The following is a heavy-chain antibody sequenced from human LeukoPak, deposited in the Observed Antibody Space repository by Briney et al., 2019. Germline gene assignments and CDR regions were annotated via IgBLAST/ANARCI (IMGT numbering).Heavy chain of an antibody. CDR2: IKQDGSKK. CDR3: AKPLDYGDYADYFDY. V-gene: IGHV3-7*03. D-gene: IGHD4-17*01. CDR1: GFPFSSYW. Sequence: PWGSLRLSCVASGFPFSSYWMTWVRQAPAKGLEWVANIKQDGSKKSYVDSVKGRFTISRDNAKNTLYLQMNSLRAEDTAVYYCAKPLDYGDYADYFDYWGQGTLVTVSS. J-gene: IGHJ4*02.